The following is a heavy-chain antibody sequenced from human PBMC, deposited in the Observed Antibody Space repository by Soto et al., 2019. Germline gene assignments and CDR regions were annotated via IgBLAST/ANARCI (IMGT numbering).Heavy chain of an antibody. CDR3: TTPIYDFRYYYYMDV. CDR2: IKSKTDGGTT. Sequence: GGSLRLSCAASGFTFSNAWMSWVRQAPGKGLEWVGRIKSKTDGGTTDYAAPVKGRFTISRDDSKNTLYLQMNSLKTEDTAVYYCTTPIYDFRYYYYMDVWGKGTTVTVSS. J-gene: IGHJ6*03. CDR1: GFTFSNAW. D-gene: IGHD3-3*01. V-gene: IGHV3-15*01.